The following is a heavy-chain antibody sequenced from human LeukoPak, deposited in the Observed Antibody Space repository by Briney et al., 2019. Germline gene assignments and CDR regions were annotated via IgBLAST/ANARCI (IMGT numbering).Heavy chain of an antibody. CDR1: GFTFDDYA. J-gene: IGHJ3*02. V-gene: IGHV3-9*01. Sequence: PGGSLRLSCAASGFTFDDYAMHWVRQAPGKGLEWVSGISWNSGSIGYADSVKGRFTISRDNAKNSLYLQMNSLRAEDTALYYCAKDIWSNYGSGSLNAFDIWGQGTMVTVSS. CDR2: ISWNSGSI. D-gene: IGHD3-10*01. CDR3: AKDIWSNYGSGSLNAFDI.